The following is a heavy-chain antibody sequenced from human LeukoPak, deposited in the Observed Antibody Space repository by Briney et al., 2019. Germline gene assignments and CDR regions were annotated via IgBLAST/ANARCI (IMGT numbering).Heavy chain of an antibody. CDR1: GFTFSSYA. Sequence: PGGSLRLSCAASGFTFSSYAMSWVRQAPGKGLEWVSAISGSGGSTYYADSVKGRFTISRDNAKNSLYLQMNSLRAEDTVVYYCARGYHVHSTFDYWGQGTLVTVSS. V-gene: IGHV3-23*01. J-gene: IGHJ4*02. D-gene: IGHD1-1*01. CDR3: ARGYHVHSTFDY. CDR2: ISGSGGST.